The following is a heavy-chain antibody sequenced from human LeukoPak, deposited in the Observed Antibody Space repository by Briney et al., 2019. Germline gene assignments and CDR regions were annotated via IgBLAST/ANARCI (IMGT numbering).Heavy chain of an antibody. CDR2: IIPIFGTA. CDR3: ANSGPAGRQPFDY. J-gene: IGHJ4*02. V-gene: IGHV1-69*05. CDR1: GGTFSSYA. Sequence: SVKVSCKASGGTFSSYAISWVRQAPGQGLEWMGGIIPIFGTANYAQKFQGRVTITTDESTSTAYMELSSLRSEDTAVYYCANSGPAGRQPFDYWGQGTLVTVSS. D-gene: IGHD6-13*01.